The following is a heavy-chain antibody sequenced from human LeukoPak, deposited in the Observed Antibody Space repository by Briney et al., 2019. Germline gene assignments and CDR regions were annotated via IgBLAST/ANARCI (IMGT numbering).Heavy chain of an antibody. J-gene: IGHJ6*03. CDR3: ARAPDRRWEIHEYYYYMDV. D-gene: IGHD1-26*01. V-gene: IGHV1-2*02. Sequence: ASVKVSCKASGYTFTGYYMHWVRQAPGQGLEWMGWINPNSGGTNYAQKFQGRVTMTRDKSISTAYMEPSRMRSEDTAVYYCARAPDRRWEIHEYYYYMDVWGKGTTVTV. CDR2: INPNSGGT. CDR1: GYTFTGYY.